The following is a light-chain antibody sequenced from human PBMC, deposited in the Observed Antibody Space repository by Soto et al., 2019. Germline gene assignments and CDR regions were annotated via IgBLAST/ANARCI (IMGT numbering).Light chain of an antibody. CDR1: QSVSSSY. V-gene: IGKV3-20*01. CDR3: KKYGSSQWT. J-gene: IGKJ1*01. Sequence: VVAPSPATVSLSAGERSPLSCRASQSVSSSYLVGHQQNTGQAPRLLIYAASRRATGIPDRFSGSGSGTDFTLTIRRMETEELAVYYCKKYGSSQWTLGQGTKGDNK. CDR2: AAS.